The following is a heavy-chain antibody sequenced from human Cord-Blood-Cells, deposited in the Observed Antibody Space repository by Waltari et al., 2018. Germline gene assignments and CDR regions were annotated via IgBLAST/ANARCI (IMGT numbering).Heavy chain of an antibody. CDR3: AKDHLYSSSPSAY. D-gene: IGHD6-6*01. V-gene: IGHV3-23*01. CDR1: GFTFSSYA. Sequence: EVQLLESGGGLVQPGGSLRLSCAASGFTFSSYAMSWVRQAPGKGLEWGSAISGSGGSTYYADSVKGRFTISRDNSKNTLYLQMNSLRAEDTAVYYCAKDHLYSSSPSAYWGQGTLVTVSS. J-gene: IGHJ4*02. CDR2: ISGSGGST.